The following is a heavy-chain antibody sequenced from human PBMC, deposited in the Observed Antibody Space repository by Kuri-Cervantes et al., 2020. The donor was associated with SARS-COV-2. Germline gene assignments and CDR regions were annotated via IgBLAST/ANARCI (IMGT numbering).Heavy chain of an antibody. D-gene: IGHD3-3*01. Sequence: GSLRLPCAASGFTFSSYSMNWVRQAPGKGLEWVSSISSSSSYIYYADSVKGRFTIFRDNAKNSLYLQMNSLIAEDTAVYYCAGEPDYDFWSGDFDYWGQGTLVTVSS. CDR3: AGEPDYDFWSGDFDY. V-gene: IGHV3-21*01. J-gene: IGHJ4*02. CDR1: GFTFSSYS. CDR2: ISSSSSYI.